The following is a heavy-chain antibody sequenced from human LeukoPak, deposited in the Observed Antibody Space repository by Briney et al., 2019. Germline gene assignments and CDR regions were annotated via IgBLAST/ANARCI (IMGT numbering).Heavy chain of an antibody. CDR2: ISYDGSNK. V-gene: IGHV3-30-3*01. CDR1: GFAFSSYA. D-gene: IGHD7-27*01. Sequence: TGGSLRLSCAASGFAFSSYAMHWVRQAPGKGLEWVAVISYDGSNKYYADSVKGRFTISRDNSKNTLYLQMNSLRAEDTAVYYCARGSGDWGQGTLVTVSS. CDR3: ARGSGD. J-gene: IGHJ4*02.